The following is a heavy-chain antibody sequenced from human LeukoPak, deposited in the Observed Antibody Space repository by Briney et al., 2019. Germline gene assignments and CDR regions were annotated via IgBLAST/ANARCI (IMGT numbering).Heavy chain of an antibody. CDR2: ISYDGSNK. CDR3: AKDLEYSSSFFDY. J-gene: IGHJ4*02. Sequence: GGSLRLSCAASGFTFSSYGMHWVRQAPGKGLEWVAVISYDGSNKYYADSVKGRFTIPRDNSKNTLYLQMNSLRAEDTAVYYCAKDLEYSSSFFDYWGQGTLVTVSS. V-gene: IGHV3-30*18. CDR1: GFTFSSYG. D-gene: IGHD6-6*01.